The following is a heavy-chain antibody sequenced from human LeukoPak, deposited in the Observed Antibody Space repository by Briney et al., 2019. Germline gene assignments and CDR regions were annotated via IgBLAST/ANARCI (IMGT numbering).Heavy chain of an antibody. V-gene: IGHV1-8*03. D-gene: IGHD6-13*01. J-gene: IGHJ6*02. Sequence: ASVKVSCKTSGYTFTNYDINWVRQAPGQGLEWMGWMNPKSGKTGYAQKFQGRVTIIRNTSISTAYMELSSLRSEDTAVYYCVEGVRSSSWVYYYGMDVWGQGTTVTVSS. CDR3: VEGVRSSSWVYYYGMDV. CDR1: GYTFTNYD. CDR2: MNPKSGKT.